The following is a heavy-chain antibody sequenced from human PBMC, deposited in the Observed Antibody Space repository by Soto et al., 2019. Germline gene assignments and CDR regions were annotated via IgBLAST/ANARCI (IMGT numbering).Heavy chain of an antibody. CDR2: FRAGGDDGTT. D-gene: IGHD5-18*01. V-gene: IGHV3-23*01. CDR1: GFTFSSYS. CDR3: AKDRDSEYSYGRKFDY. Sequence: GGSLRLSCVASGFTFSSYSMSWVRQAPGKGLEWVSGFRAGGDDGTTYYADSVKGRFTISRDSSKNTLYLQMNSLRAEDTAVYYCAKDRDSEYSYGRKFDYWGQGTLVTVSS. J-gene: IGHJ4*02.